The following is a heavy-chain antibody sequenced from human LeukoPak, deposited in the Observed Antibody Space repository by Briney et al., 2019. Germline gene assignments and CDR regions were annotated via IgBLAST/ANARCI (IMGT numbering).Heavy chain of an antibody. Sequence: SETLSLTCAVSGGSFSGYYWSWVRQPPGKGLEWIGEINHSGSTNYNPALKSRAPISVDTSKNQFSLKLSSVTAADTAVYYCARGIGGPSDYWGQGTLVTVSS. V-gene: IGHV4-34*01. CDR2: INHSGST. D-gene: IGHD3-10*01. J-gene: IGHJ4*02. CDR1: GGSFSGYY. CDR3: ARGIGGPSDY.